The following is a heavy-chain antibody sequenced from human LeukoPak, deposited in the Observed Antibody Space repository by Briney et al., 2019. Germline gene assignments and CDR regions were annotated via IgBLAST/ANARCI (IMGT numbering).Heavy chain of an antibody. D-gene: IGHD3-10*01. V-gene: IGHV3-53*05. J-gene: IGHJ4*02. Sequence: GSLRLSCAASGFTVSSNYMSWVRQAPGKGLEWVSVIYSGGSTYYADSVKGRFTISRDNSKNTLYLQMNSLRAEDTALYYCAKEYGSGSYYNVYWGQGTLVTVSS. CDR3: AKEYGSGSYYNVY. CDR2: IYSGGST. CDR1: GFTVSSNY.